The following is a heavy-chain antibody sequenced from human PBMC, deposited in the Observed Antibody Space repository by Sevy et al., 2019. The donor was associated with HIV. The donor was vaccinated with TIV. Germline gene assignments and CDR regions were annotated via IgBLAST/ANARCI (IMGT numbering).Heavy chain of an antibody. CDR3: ARESSGYIYYCYGMDV. D-gene: IGHD3-22*01. J-gene: IGHJ6*01. Sequence: GGSLRLSCAASGFTFSSYAMHWVRQAPGKGLEWVAVISYDGSNKYYADSVKGRFTISRDNSKNTLYLQMNSLRAEDTAVYYCARESSGYIYYCYGMDVWGQGTTVTVS. CDR2: ISYDGSNK. V-gene: IGHV3-30*04. CDR1: GFTFSSYA.